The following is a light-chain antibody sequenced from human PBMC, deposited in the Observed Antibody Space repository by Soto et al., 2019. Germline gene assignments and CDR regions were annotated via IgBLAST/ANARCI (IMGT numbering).Light chain of an antibody. J-gene: IGKJ3*01. Sequence: DIQMTQSPSSLSASVGDRVTITCRATQGISNYLAWYQQKPGNVPKLLIYLASTLQSGVPSRFSGSGSGTDFTLTISSLQPEDVATYYCQNYNNVPFTFGPGTKVDIK. V-gene: IGKV1-27*01. CDR3: QNYNNVPFT. CDR1: QGISNY. CDR2: LAS.